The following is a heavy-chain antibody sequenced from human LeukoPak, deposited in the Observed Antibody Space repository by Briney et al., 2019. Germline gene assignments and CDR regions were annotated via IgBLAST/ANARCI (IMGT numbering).Heavy chain of an antibody. D-gene: IGHD5-18*01. Sequence: ASVKVSCKASGYTFTGYYMHWVRQAPGQGLEWMGRINPSSGGTNYAQKFQGRVTMTRDTSISTAYMELSRLRSDDTAVYYCARDRGQLWLRSFDYWGQGTLVTVSS. V-gene: IGHV1-2*06. CDR3: ARDRGQLWLRSFDY. CDR1: GYTFTGYY. J-gene: IGHJ4*02. CDR2: INPSSGGT.